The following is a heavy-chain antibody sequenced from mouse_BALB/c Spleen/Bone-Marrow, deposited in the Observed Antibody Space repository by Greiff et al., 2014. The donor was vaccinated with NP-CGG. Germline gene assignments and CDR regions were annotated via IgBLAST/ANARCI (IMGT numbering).Heavy chain of an antibody. Sequence: VQLQQSGAELVKPGASVKLSCTASDFNIKDAYMHWVKQGPEQGLEWIGRIDPANVNTKYDTKFQGKATITADTSSNTAYLLLSSLTSEDTAVYYCAAYYCGRSSFAYLGQGTLVTVSA. CDR3: AAYYCGRSSFAY. D-gene: IGHD1-1*01. J-gene: IGHJ3*01. CDR1: DFNIKDAY. V-gene: IGHV14-3*02. CDR2: IDPANVNT.